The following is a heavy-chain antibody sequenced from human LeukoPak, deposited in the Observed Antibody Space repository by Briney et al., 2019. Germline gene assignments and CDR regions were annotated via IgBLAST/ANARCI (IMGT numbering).Heavy chain of an antibody. CDR1: GYTFTGYY. V-gene: IGHV1-2*02. J-gene: IGHJ5*02. D-gene: IGHD6-13*01. Sequence: ASVKVSCKASGYTFTGYYMHWVRQAPGQGLEWMGWINPNSGGTNYAQKFQGRVTITADESTSTAYMELSSLRSEDTAVYYCARVVAAGKKSRWRFDPWGQGTLVTVSS. CDR3: ARVVAAGKKSRWRFDP. CDR2: INPNSGGT.